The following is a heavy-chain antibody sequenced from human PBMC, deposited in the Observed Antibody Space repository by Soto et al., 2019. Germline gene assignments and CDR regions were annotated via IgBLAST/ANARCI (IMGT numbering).Heavy chain of an antibody. J-gene: IGHJ4*02. CDR1: GFTFSSYG. CDR2: IWYDGGNK. D-gene: IGHD6-19*01. V-gene: IGHV3-33*08. CDR3: ARAGSGWYFDY. Sequence: GGSLRLSCAASGFTFSSYGMHWVRQAPGKGLEWVAVIWYDGGNKYYADSVKGRFTISRDNSKNTLYLQMNSLRAEDTAVYYCARAGSGWYFDYWGQGTLVTVSS.